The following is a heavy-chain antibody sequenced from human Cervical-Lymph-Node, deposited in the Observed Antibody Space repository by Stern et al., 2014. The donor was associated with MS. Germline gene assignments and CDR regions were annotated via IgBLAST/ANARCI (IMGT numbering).Heavy chain of an antibody. CDR2: INHSGST. D-gene: IGHD5-24*01. Sequence: QVQLQQWGAGLLKPSETLSLTCGVYGGSFSGYYWSWIRQPPGQGLEWIGEINHSGSTNYNPSLKSRVTISADTSRSQFSLKLGSVTAADTAVYYCARYNVRDWLEPWGQGTLVIVSS. J-gene: IGHJ5*02. CDR1: GGSFSGYY. CDR3: ARYNVRDWLEP. V-gene: IGHV4-34*01.